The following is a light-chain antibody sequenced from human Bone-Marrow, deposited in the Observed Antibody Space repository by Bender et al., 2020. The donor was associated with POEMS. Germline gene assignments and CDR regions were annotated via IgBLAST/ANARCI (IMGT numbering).Light chain of an antibody. Sequence: QSALTQPASVSGSPGQSINISCTGSSSDVGNYNLVSWYRQIPGTAPKVIMYEVSRRPSGLSDRFSGSKSGNTASLTISGLQAEDEAYYYCCSFAPGNTYVFETGTTVPVL. J-gene: IGLJ1*01. CDR3: CSFAPGNTYV. CDR2: EVS. V-gene: IGLV2-23*02. CDR1: SSDVGNYNL.